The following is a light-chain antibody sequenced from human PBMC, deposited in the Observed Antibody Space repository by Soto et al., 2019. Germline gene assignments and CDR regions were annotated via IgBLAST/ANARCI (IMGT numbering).Light chain of an antibody. CDR1: SSNIGSNT. CDR2: SNN. Sequence: QSVLTQPPSASGTPGQRVTISCSGSSSNIGSNTVNWYQQLPGTAPKLLIYSNNQRPSGVPDRFSGSKSGTSASLAISGLQSEGEADYYCAAWDDSLNGRVFGTGTKLTVL. V-gene: IGLV1-44*01. J-gene: IGLJ1*01. CDR3: AAWDDSLNGRV.